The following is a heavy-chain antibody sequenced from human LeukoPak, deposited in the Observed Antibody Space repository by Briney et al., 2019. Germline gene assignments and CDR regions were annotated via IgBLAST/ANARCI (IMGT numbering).Heavy chain of an antibody. CDR2: INHSGST. CDR3: ARGGISSSWYWFDP. J-gene: IGHJ5*02. Sequence: SETLSLTCAVYGGSFSGYYRSWIRQPPGKGLEWIGEINHSGSTNYNLSLKSRVTISVDTSKNQFSLKLSSVTAADTAVYYCARGGISSSWYWFDPWGQGTLVTVSS. CDR1: GGSFSGYY. V-gene: IGHV4-34*01. D-gene: IGHD6-13*01.